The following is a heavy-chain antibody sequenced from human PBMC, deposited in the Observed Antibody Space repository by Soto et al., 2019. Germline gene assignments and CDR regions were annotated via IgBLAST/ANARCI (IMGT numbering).Heavy chain of an antibody. CDR1: GFTVSSNY. D-gene: IGHD3-10*01. CDR3: ARDYHGGTYYDH. V-gene: IGHV3-53*01. CDR2: SYSGGSA. J-gene: IGHJ4*02. Sequence: PGGSLRLSSAASGFTVSSNYMSLVRQAPGKGLEWVSVSYSGGSAYYADSVKVRFTSPRENSKNTLYLQINSLRAEDTAVYYCARDYHGGTYYDHWGQGT.